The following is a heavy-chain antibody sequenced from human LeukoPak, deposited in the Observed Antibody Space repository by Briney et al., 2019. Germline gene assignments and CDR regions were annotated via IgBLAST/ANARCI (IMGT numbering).Heavy chain of an antibody. CDR1: GFTFSDYC. CDR3: ATICSTSCYGYYMDV. Sequence: GGSLRLSCAASGFTFSDYCMSWIRQAPGKGLEWVSYISSSGSTIYYADSVKGRFTISRDNAKNSLSLQMNSLRVEDTAVYYCATICSTSCYGYYMDVWGKGTTVTVSS. D-gene: IGHD2-2*01. CDR2: ISSSGSTI. J-gene: IGHJ6*03. V-gene: IGHV3-11*04.